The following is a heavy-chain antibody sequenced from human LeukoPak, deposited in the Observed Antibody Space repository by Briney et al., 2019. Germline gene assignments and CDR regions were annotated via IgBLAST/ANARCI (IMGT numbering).Heavy chain of an antibody. Sequence: PGGSLRLSCAAFGFTFSSHGMHWVRQAPGKGLEWVAFIRYDGSNKYYADSVKGRFTISRDNSKNTVYLQMNSLRAEDTAVYYCAKGSSSWTIDYWGQGTLVTVSS. CDR1: GFTFSSHG. D-gene: IGHD6-13*01. J-gene: IGHJ4*02. V-gene: IGHV3-30*02. CDR3: AKGSSSWTIDY. CDR2: IRYDGSNK.